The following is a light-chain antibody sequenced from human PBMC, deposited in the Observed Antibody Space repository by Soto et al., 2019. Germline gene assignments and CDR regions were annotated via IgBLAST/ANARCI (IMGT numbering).Light chain of an antibody. V-gene: IGLV1-44*01. J-gene: IGLJ3*02. CDR1: RSNIGNNA. Sequence: QSVLTQPPSASGTPGPRGTISCSGSRSNIGNNAVSWYQQLQGTAPKLLSDNNNQLPAGVPDRFSGSKSGTSASLAISGLQSEDEADDYCAEWDDSLNARGVFGGGTKLTVL. CDR2: NNN. CDR3: AEWDDSLNARGV.